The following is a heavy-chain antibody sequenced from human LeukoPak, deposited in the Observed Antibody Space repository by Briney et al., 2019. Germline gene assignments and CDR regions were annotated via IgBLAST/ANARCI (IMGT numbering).Heavy chain of an antibody. CDR2: ISYSGSAGST. D-gene: IGHD3-9*01. V-gene: IGHV4-39*01. CDR1: GDSINSGVSY. J-gene: IGHJ4*02. Sequence: PSETLSLTCSVSGDSINSGVSYWAWIRQPPGKGLEWIGTISYSGSAGSTYYNPSLKSRVTISVDTSKNQFSLNLSSVTAADTATYYCARHLYDKTGRPLDSWGQGTLVTVSS. CDR3: ARHLYDKTGRPLDS.